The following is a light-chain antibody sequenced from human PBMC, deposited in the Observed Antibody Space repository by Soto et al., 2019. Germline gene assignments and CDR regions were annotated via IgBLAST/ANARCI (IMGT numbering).Light chain of an antibody. Sequence: QSALTQPPSASGSPGQSVTISCTGTSSDVGGYNYVSWYQQHPGKAPKLMIYEVIKRPPGVPDRFSGSKSGNTASLTVFGLQAEDEADYYCSSYAGSNNFEVFGGGTKLTVL. V-gene: IGLV2-8*01. J-gene: IGLJ2*01. CDR3: SSYAGSNNFEV. CDR1: SSDVGGYNY. CDR2: EVI.